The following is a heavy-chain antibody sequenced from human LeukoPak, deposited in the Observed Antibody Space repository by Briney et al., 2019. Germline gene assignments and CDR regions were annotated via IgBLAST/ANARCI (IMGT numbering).Heavy chain of an antibody. J-gene: IGHJ4*02. Sequence: GGSLRLSCAASGFTFSDYYMSWIRQAPGKGLEWVSYISSSGSTIYYADSVKGRFTISRDNAKNSLYLQMNSLRAEDTAVYYCARVTAAADRYFDYWGQGTLVTVSS. V-gene: IGHV3-11*04. D-gene: IGHD6-13*01. CDR3: ARVTAAADRYFDY. CDR2: ISSSGSTI. CDR1: GFTFSDYY.